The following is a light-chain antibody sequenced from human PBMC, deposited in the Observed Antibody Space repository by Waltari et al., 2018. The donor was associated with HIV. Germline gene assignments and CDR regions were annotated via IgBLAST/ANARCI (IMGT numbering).Light chain of an antibody. CDR1: KIGSTS. V-gene: IGLV3-21*04. CDR3: QVWDSSSDAYV. Sequence: SYVLAQPPSVSVAPGKTARITCGGNKIGSTSVHWYQQKPGQAPVVGIYYDSDRPSGIPERFSGSNSGNTATLTISRVEAGDEADYYCQVWDSSSDAYVFGTGTKVTVL. J-gene: IGLJ1*01. CDR2: YDS.